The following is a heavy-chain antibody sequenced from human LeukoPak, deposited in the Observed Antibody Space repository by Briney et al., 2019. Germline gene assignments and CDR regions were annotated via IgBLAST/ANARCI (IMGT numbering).Heavy chain of an antibody. Sequence: PGRSLSLFWAASGFTFNIYGMHWVRQAPGEGREWVAVIWYEGSNKYYADSVKGRFTISRDKSKNTLYLKMNSLRAEDRAVYYCARDREQWLVENYYMDVWGKGTTVTVS. CDR1: GFTFNIYG. D-gene: IGHD6-19*01. CDR3: ARDREQWLVENYYMDV. J-gene: IGHJ6*03. V-gene: IGHV3-33*01. CDR2: IWYEGSNK.